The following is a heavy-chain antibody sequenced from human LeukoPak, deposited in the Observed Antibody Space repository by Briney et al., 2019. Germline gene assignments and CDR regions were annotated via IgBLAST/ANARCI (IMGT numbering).Heavy chain of an antibody. J-gene: IGHJ4*02. CDR2: INHSGST. V-gene: IGHV4-34*01. D-gene: IGHD5-18*01. Sequence: GSLRLSCAASGFTFSSYAMSWVRQAPGKGLEWIGEINHSGSTNYNPSLKSRVTISVDTSKIQFSLNLSSVTAADTAVYYCARGYSYGSYSDYWGQGTLVTVSS. CDR1: GFTFSSYA. CDR3: ARGYSYGSYSDY.